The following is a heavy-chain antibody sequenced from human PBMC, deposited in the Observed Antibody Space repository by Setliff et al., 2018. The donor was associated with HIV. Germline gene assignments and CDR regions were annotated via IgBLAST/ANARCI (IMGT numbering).Heavy chain of an antibody. CDR1: GFSFRNYA. CDR2: ISGRGDNT. V-gene: IGHV3-23*01. CDR3: AKDGEYYDSSGFSY. J-gene: IGHJ4*02. Sequence: PGGSLRLSCTASGFSFRNYAMSWVRQAPGKGLEWVSAISGRGDNTYYADSVKGRFTISRDNSKDTMFLQMNSVRAEDTAVYYCAKDGEYYDSSGFSYWGQGTLVRLL. D-gene: IGHD3-22*01.